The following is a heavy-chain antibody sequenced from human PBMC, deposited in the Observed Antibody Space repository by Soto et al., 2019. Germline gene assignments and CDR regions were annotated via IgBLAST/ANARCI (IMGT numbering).Heavy chain of an antibody. CDR2: IIGNGDTA. V-gene: IGHV3-23*01. D-gene: IGHD4-17*01. Sequence: EVQLLEAGGGLVQPGGSLRLSFAASGFSFRNYGMSWVRQAPGKGLEWLSAIIGNGDTAYYGDSVRGRFPISRDNSKNTLYLQLNDLGAEDTAIYYCAKDYDYGDSLPFDYWGQGTLVTVSS. CDR1: GFSFRNYG. CDR3: AKDYDYGDSLPFDY. J-gene: IGHJ4*02.